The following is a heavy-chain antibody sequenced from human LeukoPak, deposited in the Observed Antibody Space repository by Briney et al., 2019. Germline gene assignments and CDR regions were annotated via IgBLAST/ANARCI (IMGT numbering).Heavy chain of an antibody. CDR3: AKDYGDYRGLDY. V-gene: IGHV3-30*18. CDR2: ISYQGSNK. CDR1: GFTFSSYG. D-gene: IGHD4-17*01. Sequence: GGSLRLSCAAPGFTFSSYGMHWVRQAPGKGLEWVAVISYQGSNKYYADSVKGRFTISRDNSKNTLYLQMNSLRAEDTAVYYCAKDYGDYRGLDYWGQGTLVTVSS. J-gene: IGHJ4*02.